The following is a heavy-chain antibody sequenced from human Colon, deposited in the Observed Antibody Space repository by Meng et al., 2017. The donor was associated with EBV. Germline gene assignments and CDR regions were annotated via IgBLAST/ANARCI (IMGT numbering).Heavy chain of an antibody. CDR1: GTSISTSNW. J-gene: IGHJ5*02. CDR3: ARDGGVTHIP. CDR2: IYHNGQT. V-gene: IGHV4-4*02. D-gene: IGHD2-8*02. Sequence: QESAEGLVKPSWTPSLTCAVSGTSISTSNWWSWIRQSPGEGLEWIGAIYHNGQTNYNPSLKSRVSMSVDESKNEFSLNLKSVTAADTAVYYCARDGGVTHIPWGQGVLVTVSS.